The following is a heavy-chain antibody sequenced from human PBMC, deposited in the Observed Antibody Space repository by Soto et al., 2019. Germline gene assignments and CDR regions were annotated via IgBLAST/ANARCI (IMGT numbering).Heavy chain of an antibody. V-gene: IGHV1-8*01. CDR2: MNPNSGNT. CDR3: ARERGASRPFDY. J-gene: IGHJ4*02. D-gene: IGHD5-12*01. Sequence: QVQLVQSGAEVKKPGASVKVSCKASGYTFTSYDINWVRQATGQGLEWMGWMNPNSGNTGYAQKFQGRXXMXRXXSISTAYMELSSLRSDDTAVYYCARERGASRPFDYWGQGTLVTVSS. CDR1: GYTFTSYD.